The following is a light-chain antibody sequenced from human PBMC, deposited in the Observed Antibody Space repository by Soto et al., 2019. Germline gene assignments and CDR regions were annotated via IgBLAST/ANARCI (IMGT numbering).Light chain of an antibody. J-gene: IGKJ5*01. CDR3: QQRSNWPTFT. V-gene: IGKV3-11*01. CDR2: DAS. CDR1: QSVSKY. Sequence: IVLTQSPATLSLSHGERATLSCGASQSVSKYLAWYQQKPGQAPRLLIYDASNRATDIPARFSGSGSGTDFTLTISSLETEDFAVYYCQQRSNWPTFTFGHGTRLEIK.